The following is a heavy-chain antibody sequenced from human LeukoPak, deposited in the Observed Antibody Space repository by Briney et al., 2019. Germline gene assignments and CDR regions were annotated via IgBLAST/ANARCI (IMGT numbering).Heavy chain of an antibody. CDR2: ITASSTAI. J-gene: IGHJ6*04. V-gene: IGHV3-21*01. Sequence: GGSLRLSCAASGFTFNTYTMNWVRQAPGKGLEWVSSITASSTAIYYADSVKGRFTISRDNAKNSLYLQMNSLRAEDTAVYYCAELGITMIGGVWGKGATVTISS. CDR1: GFTFNTYT. CDR3: AELGITMIGGV. D-gene: IGHD3-10*02.